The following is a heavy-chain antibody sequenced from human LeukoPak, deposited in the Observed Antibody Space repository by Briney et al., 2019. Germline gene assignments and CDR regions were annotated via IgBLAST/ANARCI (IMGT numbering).Heavy chain of an antibody. CDR2: IIPILGIA. CDR1: GGTFSSYA. Sequence: SVKLSCTASGGTFSSYAISWVRQAPGQGLEWMGRIIPILGIANYAQKFQGRVTITADKSTSTAYMELSSLRSEDTAVYYCARDLSVAEVATHGPDAFDIWGQGTMVTVSS. CDR3: ARDLSVAEVATHGPDAFDI. V-gene: IGHV1-69*04. J-gene: IGHJ3*02. D-gene: IGHD2-15*01.